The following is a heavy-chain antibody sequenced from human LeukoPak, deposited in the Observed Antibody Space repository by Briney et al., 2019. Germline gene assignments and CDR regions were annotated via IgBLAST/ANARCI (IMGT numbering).Heavy chain of an antibody. Sequence: PGGSLRLSCAASGFTVSSNYMSWVRQAPGKGLEWFSVIYSGGSTYYADSVKGRFTISRDNSKNTLYLQMNSLRAEDTAVYYCARGEVYCGGDCYGMDVWGQGTTVTVSS. V-gene: IGHV3-53*01. CDR3: ARGEVYCGGDCYGMDV. CDR1: GFTVSSNY. CDR2: IYSGGST. J-gene: IGHJ6*02. D-gene: IGHD2-21*01.